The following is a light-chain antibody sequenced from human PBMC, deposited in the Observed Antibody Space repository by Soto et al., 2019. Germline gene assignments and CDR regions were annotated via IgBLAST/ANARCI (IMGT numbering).Light chain of an antibody. CDR1: QSVSSQ. V-gene: IGKV3-11*01. CDR2: DAY. Sequence: EIVLTQSPATLSLSPGERATLSCRASQSVSSQLAWYQQKPGQAPRLLIYDAYNRATGIPPRFSGSGSGTDFTLTISSLEPEDSAVYYCQQRHMWPITFGQGTRLEI. CDR3: QQRHMWPIT. J-gene: IGKJ5*01.